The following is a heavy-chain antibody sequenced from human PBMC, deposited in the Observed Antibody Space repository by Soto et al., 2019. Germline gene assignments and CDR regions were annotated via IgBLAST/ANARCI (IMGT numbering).Heavy chain of an antibody. CDR1: GFTVSTKY. CDR3: ARDPWAADY. CDR2: IYSGGST. J-gene: IGHJ4*02. D-gene: IGHD3-16*01. Sequence: EVQLVESGGGLVQPGGSLRLSCAASGFTVSTKYMSWVRQAPGKGLEWVSVIYSGGSTFYADSGRGRFTISRDNSKNTVKLQMTSLRAEDTAEYYCARDPWAADYWGQGTLVTVSA. V-gene: IGHV3-66*01.